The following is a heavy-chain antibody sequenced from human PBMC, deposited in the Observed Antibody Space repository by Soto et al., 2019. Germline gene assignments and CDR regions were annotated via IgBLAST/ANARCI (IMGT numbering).Heavy chain of an antibody. D-gene: IGHD3-3*01. CDR3: ALRFLEWFH. V-gene: IGHV3-21*01. CDR1: GFTFSSYS. CDR2: ISSSSSYI. Sequence: EVQLVESGGGLVKPGGSLRLSCAASGFTFSSYSMNWVRQAPGKGLEWVASISSSSSYIYYADSVKGRFTISRDNAKNSLYLQMNSLGAEDTAGYYCALRFLEWFHWGQGTLVTVSS. J-gene: IGHJ4*02.